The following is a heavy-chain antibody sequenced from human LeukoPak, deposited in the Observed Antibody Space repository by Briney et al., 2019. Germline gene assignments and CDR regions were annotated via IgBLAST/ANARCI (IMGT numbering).Heavy chain of an antibody. Sequence: ASVKVSCKASGYTYTSYAMNWVRQAPGQGLEWMGGIIPIFGTANYAQKFQGRVTITADESTSTAYMELSSLRSEDTAVYYCARGSRPYSYGYERASFDYWGQGTLVTVSS. CDR3: ARGSRPYSYGYERASFDY. V-gene: IGHV1-69*13. J-gene: IGHJ4*02. CDR2: IIPIFGTA. D-gene: IGHD5-18*01. CDR1: GYTYTSYA.